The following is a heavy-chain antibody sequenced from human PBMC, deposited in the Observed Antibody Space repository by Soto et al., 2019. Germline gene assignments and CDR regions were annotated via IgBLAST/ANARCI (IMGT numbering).Heavy chain of an antibody. CDR1: GGSFSGYY. CDR3: ARGGKRYYGSGGRVPFMDV. CDR2: IKHSGST. Sequence: SETLSLTCAVYGGSFSGYYWSWIRQPPGKGLEWIGEIKHSGSTNYNPSLKSQVTISVDTSKNQFSLKLSSVTAADTAVYYCARGGKRYYGSGGRVPFMDVWGQGTTVTVSS. J-gene: IGHJ6*02. D-gene: IGHD3-10*01. V-gene: IGHV4-34*01.